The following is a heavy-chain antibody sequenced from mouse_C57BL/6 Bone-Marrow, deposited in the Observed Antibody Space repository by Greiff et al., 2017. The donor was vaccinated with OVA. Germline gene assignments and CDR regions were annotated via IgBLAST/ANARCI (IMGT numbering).Heavy chain of an antibody. CDR3: ARCTTVVARYFDY. CDR2: IYPRDGST. Sequence: QVQLQQSGPELVKPGASVKLSCKASGYTFTSYDINWVKQRPGQGLEWIGWIYPRDGSTKYNEKFKGRATLTVDTSSSTAYMELHSLTSEDSAVYVCARCTTVVARYFDYWGQGTTLTVSS. D-gene: IGHD1-1*01. J-gene: IGHJ2*01. V-gene: IGHV1-85*01. CDR1: GYTFTSYD.